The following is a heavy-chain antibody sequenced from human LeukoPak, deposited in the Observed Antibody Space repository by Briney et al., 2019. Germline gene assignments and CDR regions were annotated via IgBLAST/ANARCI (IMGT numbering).Heavy chain of an antibody. D-gene: IGHD6-19*01. V-gene: IGHV1-2*02. CDR3: ARDISWLGFDY. Sequence: GASVKVSCKASGYTFSGYHMHWVRQAPGHGLEWMGWINPNSGDTKYAQNFRGRVTMTRDTSLSTAYMDLSRLRSDDTALYYCARDISWLGFDYWGQGILVTVSS. CDR1: GYTFSGYH. J-gene: IGHJ4*02. CDR2: INPNSGDT.